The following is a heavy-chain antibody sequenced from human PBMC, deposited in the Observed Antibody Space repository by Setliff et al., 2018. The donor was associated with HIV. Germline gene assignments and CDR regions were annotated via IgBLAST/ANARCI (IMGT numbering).Heavy chain of an antibody. CDR3: ARLRGLNLEPFDY. CDR1: GGSISSSSYY. J-gene: IGHJ4*02. Sequence: PSETLSLTCTVSGGSISSSSYYWGWIRQPPGKGLEWIGSVYYSGSTYYNPSLKSRLTISVDTSTNKFSRKLSSVTAADTAVYYCARLRGLNLEPFDYWGQGTLVTVSS. D-gene: IGHD1-1*01. V-gene: IGHV4-39*01. CDR2: VYYSGST.